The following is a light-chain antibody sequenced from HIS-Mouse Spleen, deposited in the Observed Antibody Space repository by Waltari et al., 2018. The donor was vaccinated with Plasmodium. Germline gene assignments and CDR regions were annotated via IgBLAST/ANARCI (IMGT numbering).Light chain of an antibody. J-gene: IGKJ1*01. V-gene: IGKV3-15*01. Sequence: EIVMTQSPATLSVSPGERATLCCRASQSVSSNLAWYQQKPGQAPRLLIYGAATRATGIPARFSGSGSGTEFTLTISSMQSEDFAVYYCQQYNNWPPEVTFGQGTKVEIK. CDR2: GAA. CDR1: QSVSSN. CDR3: QQYNNWPPEVT.